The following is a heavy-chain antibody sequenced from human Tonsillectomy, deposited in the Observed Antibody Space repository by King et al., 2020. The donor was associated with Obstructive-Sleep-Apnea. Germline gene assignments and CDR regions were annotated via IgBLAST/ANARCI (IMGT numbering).Heavy chain of an antibody. CDR1: GGSISSGGYY. J-gene: IGHJ4*02. CDR2: IYYSGST. Sequence: VQLQESGPGLVKPSQTLSLTCTVSGGSISSGGYYWSWIRQHPGKGLEWIGYIYYSGSTYYNPSLKSRVTISVDTSKNQFSLKLSSVTAADTAVYYCARRVGSGSYYRVGFDYWGQGTLVTVSS. D-gene: IGHD3-10*01. V-gene: IGHV4-31*03. CDR3: ARRVGSGSYYRVGFDY.